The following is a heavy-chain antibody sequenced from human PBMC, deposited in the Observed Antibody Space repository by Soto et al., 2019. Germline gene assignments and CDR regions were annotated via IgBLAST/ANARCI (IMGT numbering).Heavy chain of an antibody. D-gene: IGHD2-2*01. J-gene: IGHJ5*02. CDR3: AKSSTEGWFDP. CDR1: GFTFSSYG. V-gene: IGHV3-30*18. Sequence: QVQLVESGGGVVQPGRSLRLSCAASGFTFSSYGMHWVRQAPGKGLEWVAVISYDGSNKYYADSVKGRFTISRDNSKNTLYLQMNSLRAEDTAVYYCAKSSTEGWFDPWGQGTLVTVSS. CDR2: ISYDGSNK.